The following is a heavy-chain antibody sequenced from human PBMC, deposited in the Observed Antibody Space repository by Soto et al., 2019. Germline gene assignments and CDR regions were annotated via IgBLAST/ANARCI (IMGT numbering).Heavy chain of an antibody. J-gene: IGHJ5*02. CDR1: GDSVSSGDYY. Sequence: QVQLRESGPGLVKPSETLSLTCTVSGDSVSSGDYYWTWIRQPPGKGLEWVGHIYFSGRTNYIPSLESRVTISLDTSKNQFSLKLTSVTAADTAVYYCARVPIDTYMFYWSDPWGQGTLVTVSS. V-gene: IGHV4-61*08. CDR3: ARVPIDTYMFYWSDP. CDR2: IYFSGRT. D-gene: IGHD3-10*02.